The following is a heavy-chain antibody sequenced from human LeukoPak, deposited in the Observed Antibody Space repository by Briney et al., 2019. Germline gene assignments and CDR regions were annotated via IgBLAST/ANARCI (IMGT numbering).Heavy chain of an antibody. CDR3: AKGWNSYDYVWGSYRYPPDY. Sequence: GRSLRLSCAASGFTFSSYGMHWVRQAPGKGLEWVAVISYDGSNKYYADSVKGRFTISRDNSKNTLYLQMNSLRAEDTAVYYCAKGWNSYDYVWGSYRYPPDYWGQGTLVTVSS. CDR2: ISYDGSNK. D-gene: IGHD3-16*02. V-gene: IGHV3-30*18. J-gene: IGHJ4*02. CDR1: GFTFSSYG.